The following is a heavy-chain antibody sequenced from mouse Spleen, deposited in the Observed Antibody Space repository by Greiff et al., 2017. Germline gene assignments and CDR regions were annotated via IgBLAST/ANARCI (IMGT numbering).Heavy chain of an antibody. Sequence: QVQLQQPGAELVRPGSSVKLSCKASGYTFTSYWMHWVKQRPIQGLEWIGNIDPSDSETHYNQKFKDKATLTVDKSSSTAYIQLSSLTSEDSAVYYCARGRQLGPAMDYWGQGTSVTVSS. V-gene: IGHV1-52*01. J-gene: IGHJ4*01. CDR2: IDPSDSET. CDR1: GYTFTSYW. CDR3: ARGRQLGPAMDY. D-gene: IGHD3-2*01.